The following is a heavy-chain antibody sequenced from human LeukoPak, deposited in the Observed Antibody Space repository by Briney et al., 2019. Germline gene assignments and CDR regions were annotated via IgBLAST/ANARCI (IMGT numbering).Heavy chain of an antibody. D-gene: IGHD3-10*02. CDR3: AELGITMIGGV. CDR1: GFTFSSYE. J-gene: IGHJ6*04. V-gene: IGHV3-48*03. Sequence: GRSLRLSCAASGFTFSSYEMNWVRQAPGRGLEWVSYISSSGSAIYYADSVKGRFTISRDNAKNSLYLQMNSLRAEDTAVYYCAELGITMIGGVWGKGTTVTISS. CDR2: ISSSGSAI.